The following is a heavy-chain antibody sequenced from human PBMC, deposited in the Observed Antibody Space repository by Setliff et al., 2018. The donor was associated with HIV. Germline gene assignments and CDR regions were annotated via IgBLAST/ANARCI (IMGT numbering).Heavy chain of an antibody. CDR1: GGSMSGLY. Sequence: LSLTCTVSGGSMSGLYWSWMRQRPGRGLEWIGYVYYSGSTKYNPSLQSRVTISIDTSKSQFSLKLSSVTAADTAVYYCARLGSHCKNAFCPPYWGQGTLVTVSS. CDR2: VYYSGST. CDR3: ARLGSHCKNAFCPPY. V-gene: IGHV4-59*08. J-gene: IGHJ4*02. D-gene: IGHD2-15*01.